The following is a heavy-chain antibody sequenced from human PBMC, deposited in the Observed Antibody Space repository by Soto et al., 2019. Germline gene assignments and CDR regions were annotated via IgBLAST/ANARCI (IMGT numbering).Heavy chain of an antibody. CDR2: IVVGSGNT. D-gene: IGHD4-17*01. J-gene: IGHJ6*03. CDR1: GFTFSSSA. Sequence: ASVKVSCKASGFTFSSSAIQWVRQARGQRLEWIGWIVVGSGNTNSAQKFQERVTITRDMSTSTAYMELSSLRSEDPAVYYCAATVKEGYYYYYYMDVWGKGTTVTVSS. V-gene: IGHV1-58*02. CDR3: AATVKEGYYYYYYMDV.